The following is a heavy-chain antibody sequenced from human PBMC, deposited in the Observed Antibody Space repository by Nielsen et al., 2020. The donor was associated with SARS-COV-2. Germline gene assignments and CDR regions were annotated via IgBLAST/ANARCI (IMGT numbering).Heavy chain of an antibody. CDR3: ATAGWFDP. V-gene: IGHV3-7*01. CDR2: INHDGREK. D-gene: IGHD6-19*01. CDR1: GFRLSNFW. J-gene: IGHJ5*02. Sequence: GESLKISCATTGFRLSNFWMTWVRQAPGKGLEWVANINHDGREKNYVYSVSGRFTISRDNINEAVYLHMNSLRVEDTAVYYCATAGWFDPWGQGTLVTVSS.